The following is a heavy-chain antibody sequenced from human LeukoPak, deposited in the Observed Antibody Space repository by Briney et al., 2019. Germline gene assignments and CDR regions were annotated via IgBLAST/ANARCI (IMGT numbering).Heavy chain of an antibody. Sequence: SQTLSLTCAISGDSVSSNSAAWNWIRQSPSRGLEWLGRTYFRSKWYNDFAVSVESRITINADTSKNLFSLQLNSVTPEDTAAYYCARDGGSYYYFDYWGQGILVTVSS. V-gene: IGHV6-1*01. CDR1: GDSVSSNSAA. D-gene: IGHD1-26*01. CDR2: TYFRSKWYN. CDR3: ARDGGSYYYFDY. J-gene: IGHJ4*02.